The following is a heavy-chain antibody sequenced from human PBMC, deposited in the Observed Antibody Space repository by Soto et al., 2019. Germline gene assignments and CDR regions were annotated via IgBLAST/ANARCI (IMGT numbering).Heavy chain of an antibody. J-gene: IGHJ4*02. CDR2: IYAGGST. Sequence: HPGGSLRLSCAASGFTVSSNYMTWVRQAPGKGLEWVSVIYAGGSTYYADSVKGRFTISRDNSKNTLHLQMNSLRGEDTAVYYCARGFNWLDYWGQGTLVTVSS. CDR3: ARGFNWLDY. V-gene: IGHV3-53*01. CDR1: GFTVSSNY. D-gene: IGHD1-20*01.